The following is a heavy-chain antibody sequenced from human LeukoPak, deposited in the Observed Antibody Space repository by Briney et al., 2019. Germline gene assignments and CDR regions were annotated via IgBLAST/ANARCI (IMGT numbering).Heavy chain of an antibody. CDR2: ISSSSSYI. D-gene: IGHD1-26*01. Sequence: SGGSLRLSCAASGFTFSSYSMNWVRQAPGKGLEWVSPISSSSSYIYYADSVKGRFTISRDNAKNSLYLQMNSLRAEDTAVYYCAREGLVGATDYYYYGMDVWGQGTTVTVSS. CDR3: AREGLVGATDYYYYGMDV. V-gene: IGHV3-21*01. J-gene: IGHJ6*02. CDR1: GFTFSSYS.